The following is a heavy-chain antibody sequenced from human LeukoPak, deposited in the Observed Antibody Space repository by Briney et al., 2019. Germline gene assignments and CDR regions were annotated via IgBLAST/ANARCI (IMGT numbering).Heavy chain of an antibody. CDR2: INHSGST. D-gene: IGHD3-10*01. CDR1: GGSFSGYY. CDR3: ARHLDMVRGVILYYFDY. J-gene: IGHJ4*02. V-gene: IGHV4-34*01. Sequence: PSETLSLTCAVYGGSFSGYYWSWIRQPPGKGLEWIGEINHSGSTNYNPSLKSRVTISVDTSKNQFSLKLSSVTAADTAVYYCARHLDMVRGVILYYFDYWGQGTLVTVSS.